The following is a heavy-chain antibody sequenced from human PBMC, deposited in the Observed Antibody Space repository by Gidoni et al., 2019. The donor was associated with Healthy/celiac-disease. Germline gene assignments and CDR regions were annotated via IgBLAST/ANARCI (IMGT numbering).Heavy chain of an antibody. CDR1: GGSISSSSYY. Sequence: QLQLQESGPGLVKPSETLSLTCTVSGGSISSSSYYWGWIRQPPGKGLEWIGSIYYSGSTYYNPSLKSRVTISVDTSKNQFSLKLSSVTAADTAVYYCARPLGQYSSGWYTWDYWGQGTLVTVSS. CDR3: ARPLGQYSSGWYTWDY. D-gene: IGHD6-19*01. V-gene: IGHV4-39*01. CDR2: IYYSGST. J-gene: IGHJ4*02.